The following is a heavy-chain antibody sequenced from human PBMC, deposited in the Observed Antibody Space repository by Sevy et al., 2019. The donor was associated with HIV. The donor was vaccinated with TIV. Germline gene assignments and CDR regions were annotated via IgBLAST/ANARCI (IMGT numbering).Heavy chain of an antibody. CDR2: INWNGGST. Sequence: GGSLRLSCAASGFTFDDYGMSWVRQAPGKGLEWVSGINWNGGSTGYADSVKGRFNIFRDNAKNSLYQQMNSLRAEDTALYHCARAGYYDSSGPRVGYYYYYYMDVWGKGTTVTVSS. D-gene: IGHD3-22*01. J-gene: IGHJ6*03. V-gene: IGHV3-20*01. CDR3: ARAGYYDSSGPRVGYYYYYYMDV. CDR1: GFTFDDYG.